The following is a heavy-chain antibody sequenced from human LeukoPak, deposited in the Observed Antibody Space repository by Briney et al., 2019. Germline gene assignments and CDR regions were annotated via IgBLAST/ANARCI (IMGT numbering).Heavy chain of an antibody. CDR1: GYTSTGDY. CDR3: ASPGSYYDVLTGPGYCDY. D-gene: IGHD3-9*01. Sequence: ASAKVSCKPSGYTSTGDYMHWVRQAPGQGLGWVGWINPNSGATNYAQKFQGRVTMTRDTSISTAYMELSRLRSDDTAVYYCASPGSYYDVLTGPGYCDYWGQGTLVTVSS. J-gene: IGHJ4*02. V-gene: IGHV1-2*02. CDR2: INPNSGAT.